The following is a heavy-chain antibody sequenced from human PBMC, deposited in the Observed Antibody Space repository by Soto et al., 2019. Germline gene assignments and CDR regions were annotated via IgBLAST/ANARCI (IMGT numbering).Heavy chain of an antibody. CDR1: GFPFTTYG. D-gene: IGHD3-10*01. Sequence: QVQLVESGGGVVQPGRSLRLSCAASGFPFTTYGMHWVREGPGKGLGWVAVISYDGSNRYYADSVKGRFTISRDNSKNTLYLQMNNLRPEDPALYYCVGGQYYFDYRGQGTLVTVSS. V-gene: IGHV3-30*03. J-gene: IGHJ4*02. CDR3: VGGQYYFDY. CDR2: ISYDGSNR.